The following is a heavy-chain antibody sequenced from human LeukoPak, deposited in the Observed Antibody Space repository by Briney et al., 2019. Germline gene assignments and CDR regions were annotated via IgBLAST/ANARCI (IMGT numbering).Heavy chain of an antibody. CDR3: VKGFTYSRDVFEY. J-gene: IGHJ4*02. V-gene: IGHV3-64D*06. Sequence: GGSLRLSCSASGFTFRSYAMHWVRQAPGKGLQYVPAISSDGGGTYYADSVKGRFTISRDNSKNTLSLEMTSLRVEDTAVYYCVKGFTYSRDVFEYWGQGTLVTVSS. CDR1: GFTFRSYA. D-gene: IGHD5-18*01. CDR2: ISSDGGGT.